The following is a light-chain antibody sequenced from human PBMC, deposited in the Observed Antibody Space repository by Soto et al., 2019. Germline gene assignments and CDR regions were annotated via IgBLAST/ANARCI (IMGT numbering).Light chain of an antibody. CDR1: QRVFNH. J-gene: IGKJ4*01. Sequence: DVQMTQSPSSLSASVGDSVTMTCRASQRVFNHLSWFQQRPGKGPKLLIYDASSLHTGVPSRFSGRGYGTDFTLTISTVQPEDSGIYYCHQSSSTPLTFGGGTRVELK. V-gene: IGKV1-39*01. CDR2: DAS. CDR3: HQSSSTPLT.